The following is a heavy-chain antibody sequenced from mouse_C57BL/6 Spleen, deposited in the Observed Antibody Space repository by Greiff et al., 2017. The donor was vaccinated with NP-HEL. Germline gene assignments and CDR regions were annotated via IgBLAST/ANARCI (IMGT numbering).Heavy chain of an antibody. Sequence: EVHLVESGGGLVQPKGSLKLSCAASGFSFNTYAMNWVRQAPGKGLEWVARIRSKSNNYATYYADSVKDRFTISRDDSESMLYLQMNNLKTEDTAMYYCVCSNYDAMDYWGQGTSVTVSS. J-gene: IGHJ4*01. CDR2: IRSKSNNYAT. V-gene: IGHV10-1*01. CDR1: GFSFNTYA. D-gene: IGHD2-5*01. CDR3: VCSNYDAMDY.